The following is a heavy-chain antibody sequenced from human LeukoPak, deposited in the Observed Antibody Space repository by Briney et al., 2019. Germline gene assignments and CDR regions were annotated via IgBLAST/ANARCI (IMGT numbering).Heavy chain of an antibody. J-gene: IGHJ4*02. CDR2: ISSDSNYI. CDR1: GFTFSSYS. D-gene: IGHD2-15*01. CDR3: ARDVARISDY. V-gene: IGHV3-21*01. Sequence: GGSLRLSCAASGFTFSSYSMNWVRQTSGKGLEWVSSISSDSNYIYYADSVKSRFTISGDNAKNSLYLQMNNLRAEGTALYYCARDVARISDYWGQGALVTVSS.